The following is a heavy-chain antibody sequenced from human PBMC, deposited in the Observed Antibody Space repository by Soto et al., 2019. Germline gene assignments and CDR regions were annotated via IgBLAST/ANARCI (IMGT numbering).Heavy chain of an antibody. J-gene: IGHJ6*02. CDR2: INHSGST. Sequence: KSSETLSLTCAVYGGSFSGYYWSWIRQPPGKGLEWIGEINHSGSTNYNPSLKSRVTISVDTSKNQFSLKLSSVTAADTAVYYCARGFSCYDFWSGYYTYVRGCRGGVYYGMDVWGQGTTVTVSS. CDR1: GGSFSGYY. CDR3: ARGFSCYDFWSGYYTYVRGCRGGVYYGMDV. D-gene: IGHD3-3*01. V-gene: IGHV4-34*01.